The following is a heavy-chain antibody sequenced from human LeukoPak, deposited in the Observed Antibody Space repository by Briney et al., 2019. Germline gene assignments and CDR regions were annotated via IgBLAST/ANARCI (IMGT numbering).Heavy chain of an antibody. J-gene: IGHJ1*01. Sequence: PGGSLRLSCAASGFTFSSYGMHWVRQAPGKGLEWVAFIRYDGSNKYYADSVKGRFTISRDNSKNTLYLQMNSLRAEDTAVYYCAKVPYYDSSGYTPEYFQHWGQGTLVTVSS. V-gene: IGHV3-30*02. D-gene: IGHD3-22*01. CDR2: IRYDGSNK. CDR1: GFTFSSYG. CDR3: AKVPYYDSSGYTPEYFQH.